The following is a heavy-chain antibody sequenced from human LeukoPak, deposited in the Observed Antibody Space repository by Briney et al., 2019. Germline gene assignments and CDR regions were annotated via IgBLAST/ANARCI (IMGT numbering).Heavy chain of an antibody. Sequence: SETLSLTCAVSGGSISSSNWWSWVRQPPGKGLEWIGEIYHSGSTNYNPSLKSRVTISVDTSKNQFSLKLSSVTAADTAVYYCARDAMVGGSAFDIWGQGTMVTVSS. J-gene: IGHJ3*02. V-gene: IGHV4-4*02. CDR1: GGSISSSNW. D-gene: IGHD3-10*02. CDR2: IYHSGST. CDR3: ARDAMVGGSAFDI.